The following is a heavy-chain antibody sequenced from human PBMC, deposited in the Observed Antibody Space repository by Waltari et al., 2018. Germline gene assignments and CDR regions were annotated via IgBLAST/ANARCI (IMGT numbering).Heavy chain of an antibody. CDR3: ARGSHRSAGYSDY. V-gene: IGHV4-34*01. J-gene: IGHJ4*02. CDR2: ISHTGYT. CDR1: GGSFTDFY. D-gene: IGHD2-21*01. Sequence: QVQLHQWAAGLLKPSETLSLTCAVPGGSFTDFYWLWIRQTPGKGLEWIGEISHTGYTNYNPSLKSRVSISLDTSRDQFSLKVSSVTAADTAVYYCARGSHRSAGYSDYWGQGSLVTVSS.